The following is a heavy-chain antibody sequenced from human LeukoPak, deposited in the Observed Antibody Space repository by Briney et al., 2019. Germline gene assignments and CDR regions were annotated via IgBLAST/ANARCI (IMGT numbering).Heavy chain of an antibody. J-gene: IGHJ5*02. Sequence: ASVKVSCXPSGYTFINHYIHWVRQAPGQGLEWMGVIRPTDGSTSYAQNFQGRLSITSDTSTSTAYMELSSPRSEDTAIYYCTRTINSWFDPWGQGTPVSVSS. D-gene: IGHD3-9*01. CDR2: IRPTDGST. CDR3: TRTINSWFDP. V-gene: IGHV1-46*01. CDR1: GYTFINHY.